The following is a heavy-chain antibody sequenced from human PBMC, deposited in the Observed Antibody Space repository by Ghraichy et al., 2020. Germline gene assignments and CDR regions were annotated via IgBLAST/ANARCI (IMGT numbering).Heavy chain of an antibody. CDR2: ISYDGSNK. Sequence: GGSLRLSCAASGFTFSSYAMHWVRQAPGKGLEWVAVISYDGSNKYYADSVKGRFTISRDNSKNTLYLQMNSLRAEDTAVYSCAKVVSWRYFDLWGRGTLVTVSS. CDR3: AKVVSWRYFDL. D-gene: IGHD5/OR15-5a*01. J-gene: IGHJ2*01. CDR1: GFTFSSYA. V-gene: IGHV3-30-3*01.